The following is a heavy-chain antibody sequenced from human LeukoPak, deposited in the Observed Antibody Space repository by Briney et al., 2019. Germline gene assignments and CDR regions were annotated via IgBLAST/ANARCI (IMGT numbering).Heavy chain of an antibody. V-gene: IGHV3-30*18. D-gene: IGHD5-18*01. Sequence: PGGSLRLSCAASGFTFSSYGMHWVRRAPGKGLEWVAVISYDGSNKYYADSVKGRFTISRDNSKNTLYLQMNSLRAEDTAVYYCAKDPVDTAMVYYFDYWGQGTLVTVSS. CDR2: ISYDGSNK. CDR1: GFTFSSYG. J-gene: IGHJ4*02. CDR3: AKDPVDTAMVYYFDY.